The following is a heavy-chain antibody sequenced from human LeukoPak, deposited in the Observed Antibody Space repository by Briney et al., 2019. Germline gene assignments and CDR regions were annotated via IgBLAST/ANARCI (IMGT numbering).Heavy chain of an antibody. CDR1: GYTFTGYY. J-gene: IGHJ4*02. D-gene: IGHD1-26*01. Sequence: ASVKVSCKASGYTFTGYYMHWVRQAPGQGLEWTGWINPNSGGTNYAQKFQGRVTMIRDTSISTAYMELSRLRSDDTAVYYCARSFRYSGSYFDYWGQGTLVTVSS. CDR2: INPNSGGT. CDR3: ARSFRYSGSYFDY. V-gene: IGHV1-2*02.